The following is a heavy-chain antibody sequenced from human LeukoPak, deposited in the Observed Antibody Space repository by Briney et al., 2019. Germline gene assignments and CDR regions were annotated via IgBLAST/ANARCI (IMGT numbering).Heavy chain of an antibody. J-gene: IGHJ5*02. V-gene: IGHV4-38-2*02. Sequence: PSGTLSLTCTVSGYSISSGYFWGWIRQPPGKGLESIGTIHHSGPTHYSPSLKSRVSIAVDTSKNQFSLKLNSVTAADTAVYYCARSGYYSGDWGWFAPWGQGTLVTVSS. CDR3: ARSGYYSGDWGWFAP. CDR1: GYSISSGYF. CDR2: IHHSGPT. D-gene: IGHD3-22*01.